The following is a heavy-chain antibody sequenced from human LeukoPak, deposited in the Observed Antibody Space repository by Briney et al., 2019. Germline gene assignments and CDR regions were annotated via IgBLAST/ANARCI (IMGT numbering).Heavy chain of an antibody. CDR1: GFTFSSYA. CDR3: AKDSRFDYYDSSGYYYLHDY. CDR2: ISGSGGST. V-gene: IGHV3-23*01. Sequence: GGSLRLSCAASGFTFSSYAMSWVRQAPGKGLEWVSAISGSGGSTYHADSVKGRFTISRDNSKNTLYLQMNSLRAEDTAVYYCAKDSRFDYYDSSGYYYLHDYWGQGTLVTVSS. D-gene: IGHD3-22*01. J-gene: IGHJ4*02.